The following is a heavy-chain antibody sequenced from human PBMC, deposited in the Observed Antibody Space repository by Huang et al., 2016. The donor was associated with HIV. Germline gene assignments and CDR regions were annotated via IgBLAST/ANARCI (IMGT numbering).Heavy chain of an antibody. J-gene: IGHJ4*02. V-gene: IGHV3-15*01. CDR3: TIDLAAGVY. D-gene: IGHD6-13*01. CDR1: GITFSNAW. CDR2: IKSKTDGGTT. Sequence: EVQLVESGGGLVKPGGPLRLSCSASGITFSNAWMSWVRQAPGKGLEWVGRIKSKTDGGTTDDAAPVRGRFTSSRDDSKNTLYLQMNSLKTEDTAVYYCTIDLAAGVYWGQGTLVTVSS.